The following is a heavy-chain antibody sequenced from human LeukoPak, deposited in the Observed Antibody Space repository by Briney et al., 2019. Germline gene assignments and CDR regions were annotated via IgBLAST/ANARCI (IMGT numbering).Heavy chain of an antibody. CDR1: GGSFSGYY. V-gene: IGHV4-34*01. CDR3: ASLWPYQLSAFDI. J-gene: IGHJ3*02. CDR2: INHSGST. Sequence: SETLSLTCAVYGGSFSGYYWSWIRQPPGKGLEWIGEINHSGSTNYNPSLKSRVTISVDTSKNQFSLKLSSVTAVDTAVYYCASLWPYQLSAFDIWGQGTMVTVSS. D-gene: IGHD2-2*01.